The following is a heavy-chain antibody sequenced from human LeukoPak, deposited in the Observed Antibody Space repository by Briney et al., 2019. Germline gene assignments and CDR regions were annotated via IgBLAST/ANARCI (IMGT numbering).Heavy chain of an antibody. CDR2: ISYDGSNK. CDR3: AKDFVVVPGNVNYFDY. V-gene: IGHV3-30*18. Sequence: GGSLRLSCAASGFTFNSYGMHWVRQAPGKGLEWVAVISYDGSNKYYADSVKGRFTISRDNSKNTLYVQMKSLRAEDTAVYYCAKDFVVVPGNVNYFDYWGQGTLVTVSS. CDR1: GFTFNSYG. J-gene: IGHJ4*02. D-gene: IGHD2-21*02.